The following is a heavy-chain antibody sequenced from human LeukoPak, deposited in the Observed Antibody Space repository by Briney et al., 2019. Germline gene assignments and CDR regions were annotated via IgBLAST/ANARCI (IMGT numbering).Heavy chain of an antibody. D-gene: IGHD3-3*01. CDR3: AKVAFRSRFWDY. CDR1: GFTFSSYG. CDR2: ISYDGSNK. J-gene: IGHJ4*02. Sequence: QPGGSLRLSCAASGFTFSSYGMHWVRQAPGKGLEWVAVISYDGSNKYYADSVKGRFTISRDNSKNTLYLQMNSLRAEDTAVYYCAKVAFRSRFWDYWGQGTLVTVSS. V-gene: IGHV3-30*18.